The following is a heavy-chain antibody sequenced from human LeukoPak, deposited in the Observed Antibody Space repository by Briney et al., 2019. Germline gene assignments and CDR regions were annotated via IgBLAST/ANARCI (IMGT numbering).Heavy chain of an antibody. J-gene: IGHJ4*02. Sequence: ASVKVSCKASGYTFTSYGISWVRQAPGQGLEWMGWINPNSGGTNYAQKFQGRVTMTRDTSISTAYMELSRLRSDDTAVYYCARVVVVPAATLDYWGQGTLVTVSS. CDR1: GYTFTSYG. CDR3: ARVVVVPAATLDY. CDR2: INPNSGGT. V-gene: IGHV1-2*02. D-gene: IGHD2-2*01.